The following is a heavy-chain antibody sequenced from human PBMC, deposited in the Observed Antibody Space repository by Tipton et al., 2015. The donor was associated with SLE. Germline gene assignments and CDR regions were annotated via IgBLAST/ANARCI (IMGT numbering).Heavy chain of an antibody. Sequence: SLRLSCAASGFTFNLYWMHWVRQAPGKGLEWVSRVSGDGSSSDYADSVKGRFTISRDNAKDTLYLQMNSLRAEDTALYYCARNIIAAAGYFDYWGQGTLVTVSS. D-gene: IGHD6-13*01. CDR1: GFTFNLYW. V-gene: IGHV3-74*01. J-gene: IGHJ4*02. CDR3: ARNIIAAAGYFDY. CDR2: VSGDGSSS.